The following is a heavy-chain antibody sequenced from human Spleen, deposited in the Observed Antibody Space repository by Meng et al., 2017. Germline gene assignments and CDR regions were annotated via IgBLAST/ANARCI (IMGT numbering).Heavy chain of an antibody. Sequence: GESLKISCVASEFTFTTYAMSWVRQAPGKGLEWVSSISGSGDRIYYADSVKGRFTISRDNSKNTLYLQMNSLRAEGTAVYYCWKTRGSYYNPFDYWGQGTLVTVSS. D-gene: IGHD1-26*01. CDR2: ISGSGDRI. CDR1: EFTFTTYA. J-gene: IGHJ4*02. CDR3: WKTRGSYYNPFDY. V-gene: IGHV3-23*01.